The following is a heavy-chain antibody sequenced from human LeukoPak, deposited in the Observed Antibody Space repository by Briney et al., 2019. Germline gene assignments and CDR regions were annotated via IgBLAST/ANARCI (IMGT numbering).Heavy chain of an antibody. D-gene: IGHD3-22*01. V-gene: IGHV4-31*03. CDR3: ARNRGSSCYYFWAQIEY. CDR1: GGSISSGGYY. CDR2: IYYSGST. Sequence: SQTLSLTCTVSGGSISSGGYYWSWIRQHPGKGLEWIGYIYYSGSTYYNPSLKSRVTISVDTSKNQFSLKLSSVTAADTAVYFCARNRGSSCYYFWAQIEYWGQGTLVTVSS. J-gene: IGHJ4*02.